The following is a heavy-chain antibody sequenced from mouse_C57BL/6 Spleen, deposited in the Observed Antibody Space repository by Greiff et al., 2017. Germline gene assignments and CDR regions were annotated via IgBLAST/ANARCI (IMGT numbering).Heavy chain of an antibody. J-gene: IGHJ2*01. CDR3: ARDGDGSFDY. CDR1: GFTFSDYY. V-gene: IGHV5-16*01. CDR2: INYDGSST. D-gene: IGHD1-1*01. Sequence: EVKLVESEGGLVQPGSSMKLSCTASGFTFSDYYMAWVRQVPEKGLEWVANINYDGSSTYYLDTLKSRFIISRDNAKNILYLQMSSLKSEDTATYYCARDGDGSFDYWGQGTTLTVSS.